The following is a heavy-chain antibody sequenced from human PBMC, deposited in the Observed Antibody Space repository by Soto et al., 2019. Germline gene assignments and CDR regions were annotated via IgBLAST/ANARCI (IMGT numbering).Heavy chain of an antibody. D-gene: IGHD6-19*01. CDR1: GFTFSDYA. CDR3: AKGGRQWLVTSDFNY. V-gene: IGHV3-30*18. CDR2: VSHDGRNT. Sequence: VQLVESGGGVVQPGRSLRLSCAASGFTFSDYAMHWFRQAPGKGLEWVAVVSHDGRNTHYADSVKGRFTISRDSSKNKVSLALTSLSDEDTAVYYCAKGGRQWLVTSDFNYWGQGALVTVSS. J-gene: IGHJ4*02.